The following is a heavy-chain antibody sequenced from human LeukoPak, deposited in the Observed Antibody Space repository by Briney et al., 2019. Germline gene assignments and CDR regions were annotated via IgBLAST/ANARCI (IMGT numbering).Heavy chain of an antibody. Sequence: SVKLSCKASGGTFSSYAISWVRQAPGQGLEWMGGIIPIFGTADYAKKFQGRVTITADESTSTAYMELSSMRSEDTAVYYCARDGGYAYDSSGYYLGWGQGTLVTVSS. D-gene: IGHD3-22*01. V-gene: IGHV1-69*01. CDR2: IIPIFGTA. J-gene: IGHJ4*02. CDR1: GGTFSSYA. CDR3: ARDGGYAYDSSGYYLG.